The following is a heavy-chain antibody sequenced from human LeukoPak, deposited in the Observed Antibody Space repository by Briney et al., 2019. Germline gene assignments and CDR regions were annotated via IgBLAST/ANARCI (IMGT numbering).Heavy chain of an antibody. Sequence: GESLKISCQGSGYNLPTYWIGWVRQMPGKGLEWMGIIYPEDSDTRYGPSFQGQVTISADKSKITAYLQWSSLKASDTAIYYCARSIVGAADDAFDIWGQGTVVIVSA. V-gene: IGHV5-51*01. CDR1: GYNLPTYW. D-gene: IGHD2-15*01. CDR2: IYPEDSDT. CDR3: ARSIVGAADDAFDI. J-gene: IGHJ3*02.